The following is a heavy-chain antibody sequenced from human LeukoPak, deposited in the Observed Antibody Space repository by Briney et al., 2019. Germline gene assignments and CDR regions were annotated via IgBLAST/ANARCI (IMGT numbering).Heavy chain of an antibody. CDR1: GYTFTSYD. V-gene: IGHV1-8*01. D-gene: IGHD3-9*01. Sequence: ASVKVSCKASGYTFTSYDINWVRQATGQGLEWMGWMNPNSGNTGYAQKFHGRVTMTRNTSISTAYMELSSLRSEDTAVYYCARGPHYDILSGYSRDYWGQGTLVTVSS. CDR2: MNPNSGNT. J-gene: IGHJ4*02. CDR3: ARGPHYDILSGYSRDY.